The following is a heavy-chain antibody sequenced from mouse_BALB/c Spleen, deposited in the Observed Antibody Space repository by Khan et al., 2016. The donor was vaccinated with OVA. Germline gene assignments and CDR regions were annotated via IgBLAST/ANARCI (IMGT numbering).Heavy chain of an antibody. J-gene: IGHJ3*01. CDR2: ISPGSDDT. V-gene: IGHV1-77*01. D-gene: IGHD1-2*01. Sequence: QVQLKQSGAELARPGASVKLSCKASGYIFTDYYINWVKQRTGQGLEWIGEISPGSDDTYCNEKFKSKATLTADKSSNTAYMQLSSLTSEDSAVYVCARRNYFGYTFAYWGQGTLVTVSA. CDR3: ARRNYFGYTFAY. CDR1: GYIFTDYY.